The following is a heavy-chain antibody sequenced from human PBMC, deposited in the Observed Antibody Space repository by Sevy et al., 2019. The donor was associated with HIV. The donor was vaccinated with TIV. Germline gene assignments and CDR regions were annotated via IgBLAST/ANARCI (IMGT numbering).Heavy chain of an antibody. Sequence: QLGGSLRLSCVVSGYSFSSYAISWVRQAPGRGLEWVSTINGRGGSTYYADSVKGRFTISRDNPKNTLFLQMINLRVDDTAIDYCARPSPRIAAAASAFYDNWGQGTLVTVSS. D-gene: IGHD6-13*01. CDR1: GYSFSSYA. CDR3: ARPSPRIAAAASAFYDN. V-gene: IGHV3-23*01. CDR2: INGRGGST. J-gene: IGHJ4*02.